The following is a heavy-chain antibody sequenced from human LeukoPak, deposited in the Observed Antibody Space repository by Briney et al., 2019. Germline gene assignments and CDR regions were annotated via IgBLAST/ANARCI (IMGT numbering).Heavy chain of an antibody. CDR3: ARDASMGYCSGGSCYSEPYYYMDV. V-gene: IGHV3-11*01. Sequence: KTGGSLRLSCAASGFTFSGYYMSRIRQTPGKGLEWVSYISSSGSTIYYADSVKGRFTISRDNAKNSLYLQMNSLRAEDTAVYYCARDASMGYCSGGSCYSEPYYYMDVWGKGTTVTVSS. D-gene: IGHD2-15*01. CDR2: ISSSGSTI. J-gene: IGHJ6*03. CDR1: GFTFSGYY.